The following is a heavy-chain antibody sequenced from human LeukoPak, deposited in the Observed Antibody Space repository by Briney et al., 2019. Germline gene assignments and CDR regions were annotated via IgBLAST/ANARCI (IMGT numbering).Heavy chain of an antibody. J-gene: IGHJ5*02. D-gene: IGHD2-2*02. V-gene: IGHV3-21*01. CDR3: ARDGCSSICCYTSWFDP. Sequence: GGSLRLSCAASGFTFSSYSMNWVRQAPGKGLEWVSSISGSSNYIYYADSVRGRFTISRDNAKNSLFLQMDSLRVEDTAMYYCARDGCSSICCYTSWFDPWGQGTLVTVSS. CDR1: GFTFSSYS. CDR2: ISGSSNYI.